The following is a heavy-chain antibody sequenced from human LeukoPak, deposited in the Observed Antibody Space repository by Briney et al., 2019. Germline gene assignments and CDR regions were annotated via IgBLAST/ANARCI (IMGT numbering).Heavy chain of an antibody. CDR1: GGSISSSSYY. CDR3: ARAGYSSSSIYYYYYYMDV. Sequence: SETLSLTCTVSGGSISSSSYYWGWIRQPPGKGLEWIGSIYYSGSTYYNPSLKSRVTISVDTSKNQFSLKLSSVTAADTAVYYCARAGYSSSSIYYYYYYMDVWGKGTTVTVS. V-gene: IGHV4-39*07. J-gene: IGHJ6*03. CDR2: IYYSGST. D-gene: IGHD6-6*01.